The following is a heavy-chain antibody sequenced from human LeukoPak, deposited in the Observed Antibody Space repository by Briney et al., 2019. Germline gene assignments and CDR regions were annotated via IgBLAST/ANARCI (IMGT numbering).Heavy chain of an antibody. Sequence: SETLSLTCSVSGGSVRSDISHWSWIRQPPGKGLEWIGYVHYCGSANYNPSLESRVTMSLDRSKNQFSLELTSVTAADTAVYYCARRAVAGSFDWGQGTLVTVSS. D-gene: IGHD6-19*01. V-gene: IGHV4-61*01. CDR3: ARRAVAGSFD. CDR2: VHYCGSA. CDR1: GGSVRSDISH. J-gene: IGHJ4*02.